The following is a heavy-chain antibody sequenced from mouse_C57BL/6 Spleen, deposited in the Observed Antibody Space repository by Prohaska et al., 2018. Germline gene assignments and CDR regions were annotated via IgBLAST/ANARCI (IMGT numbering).Heavy chain of an antibody. V-gene: IGHV1-26*01. D-gene: IGHD2-5*01. CDR2: INPNNGGT. Sequence: HGKSLEWIGDINPNNGGTSYNQKFKGKATLTVDKSSSTAYMELRSLTSEDSAVYYCARYYSNYYAMDYWGQGTSVTVSS. J-gene: IGHJ4*01. CDR3: ARYYSNYYAMDY.